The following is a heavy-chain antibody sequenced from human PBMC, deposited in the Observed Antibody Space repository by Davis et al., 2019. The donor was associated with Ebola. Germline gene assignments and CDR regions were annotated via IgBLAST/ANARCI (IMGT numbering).Heavy chain of an antibody. D-gene: IGHD1-26*01. CDR1: DNTSTNYL. Sequence: GESLKTSCKGSDNTSTNYLHGWVRQMPGKGLEWVGIIYNGDSDTRYSPSFEGQVTISADTSISTACLQWSSLKASDTAIYYCARSSKNDWYIWGIVGYGMDVWGKGTTVTVSS. CDR3: ARSSKNDWYIWGIVGYGMDV. J-gene: IGHJ6*04. V-gene: IGHV5-51*01. CDR2: IYNGDSDT.